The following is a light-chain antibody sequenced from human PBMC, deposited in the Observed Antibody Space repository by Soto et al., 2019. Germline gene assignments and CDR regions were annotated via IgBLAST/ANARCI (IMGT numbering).Light chain of an antibody. CDR1: QSLLHSNGYNY. CDR3: MQALQTPRT. V-gene: IGKV2-28*01. Sequence: DLVMTQSPLSLPVTPGEPASISCRSSQSLLHSNGYNYLDWYLQKPGQSPQLLIYLGSNRASGVPDRFSGSGSGTDFTLKISRVEAEDVGVYYCMQALQTPRTFSPGTKVDIK. J-gene: IGKJ3*01. CDR2: LGS.